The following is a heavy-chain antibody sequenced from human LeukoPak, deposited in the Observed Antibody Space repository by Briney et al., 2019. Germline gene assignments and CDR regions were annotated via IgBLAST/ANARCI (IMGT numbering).Heavy chain of an antibody. D-gene: IGHD3-10*01. J-gene: IGHJ4*02. CDR1: GFTFSSYW. CDR3: ARVPYGSGTFDY. CDR2: INSDGSDT. Sequence: GGSLRLSCAASGFTFSSYWMHWVRQAPGKGLVWVSRINSDGSDTTYADFVKGRFTISRDNAKNTLYLQMNSLRAEDTAVYYCARVPYGSGTFDYWGQGTVVTVSS. V-gene: IGHV3-74*01.